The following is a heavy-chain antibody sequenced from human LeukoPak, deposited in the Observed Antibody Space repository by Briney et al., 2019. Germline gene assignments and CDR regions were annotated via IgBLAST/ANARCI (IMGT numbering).Heavy chain of an antibody. Sequence: ASVKVSCKASGGTFSSYAISWVRPAAGQGLEWKGGIIPIFGTANYAQKFQGRVTITADESTSTAYMELSSLRSEDTAVYYCARTGRSSGWYWFDPWGQGTLVTVSS. CDR1: GGTFSSYA. J-gene: IGHJ5*02. D-gene: IGHD6-19*01. CDR3: ARTGRSSGWYWFDP. CDR2: IIPIFGTA. V-gene: IGHV1-69*13.